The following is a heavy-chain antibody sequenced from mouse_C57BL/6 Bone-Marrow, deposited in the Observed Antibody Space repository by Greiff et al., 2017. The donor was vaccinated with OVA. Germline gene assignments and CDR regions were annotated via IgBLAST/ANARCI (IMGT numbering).Heavy chain of an antibody. CDR1: GFTFSDAW. CDR3: THLLLRGFAY. J-gene: IGHJ3*01. Sequence: EVKLEESGGGLVQPGGSMKLSCAASGFTFSDAWMDWVRQSPEKGLEWVAEIRHKANNHATYYAESVKGRFTISRDDSKSSVYLQMNSLRAEDTGIYYCTHLLLRGFAYWGQGTLVTVSA. CDR2: IRHKANNHAT. D-gene: IGHD2-1*01. V-gene: IGHV6-6*01.